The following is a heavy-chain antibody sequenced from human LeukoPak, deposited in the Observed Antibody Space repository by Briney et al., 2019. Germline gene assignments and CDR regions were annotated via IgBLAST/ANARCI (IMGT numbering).Heavy chain of an antibody. CDR1: GGSISSYC. CDR2: IYYSGST. V-gene: IGHV4-59*08. Sequence: KSSETLSLTCTVSGGSISSYCWSWIRQPPGEGVGWIGYIYYSGSTNYNPSLKSRVTISVDTSKNQFSLKLSSVTAADTAVYYCARRRTVACTVDYWGQRTLVTVSS. D-gene: IGHD6-19*01. J-gene: IGHJ4*02. CDR3: ARRRTVACTVDY.